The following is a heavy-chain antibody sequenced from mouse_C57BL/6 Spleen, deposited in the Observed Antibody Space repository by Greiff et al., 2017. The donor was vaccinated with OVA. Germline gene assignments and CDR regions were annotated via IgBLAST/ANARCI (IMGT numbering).Heavy chain of an antibody. CDR1: EYEFPSHD. D-gene: IGHD1-1*02. CDR2: INSDGGST. J-gene: IGHJ4*01. V-gene: IGHV5-2*01. Sequence: DVMLVESGGGLVQPGESLKLSCESNEYEFPSHDMSWVRKTPEKRLELVAAINSDGGSTYYPDTMERRFIISRDNTKKTLYLQMSSLRSEDTALYYCARQGGGGGAMDYWGQGTSVTVSS. CDR3: ARQGGGGGAMDY.